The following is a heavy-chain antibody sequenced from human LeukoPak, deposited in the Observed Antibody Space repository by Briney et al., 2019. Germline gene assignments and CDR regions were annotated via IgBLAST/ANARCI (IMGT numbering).Heavy chain of an antibody. CDR3: ATRNWNYGHFDY. J-gene: IGHJ4*02. D-gene: IGHD1-7*01. Sequence: PSETLSLTCTVSGASITSSSYYWGWIRQPPGEGLEWIGNVHYSGTTHYNPSLKSRVTISLDTSKNQLSLRLNSVTAADTAVYYCATRNWNYGHFDYWGQGTLVTVSS. CDR1: GASITSSSYY. CDR2: VHYSGTT. V-gene: IGHV4-39*01.